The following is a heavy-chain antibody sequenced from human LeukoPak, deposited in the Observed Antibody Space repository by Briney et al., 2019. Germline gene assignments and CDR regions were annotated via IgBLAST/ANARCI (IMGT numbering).Heavy chain of an antibody. V-gene: IGHV4-39*01. D-gene: IGHD6-13*01. CDR2: IYYSGST. J-gene: IGHJ4*02. Sequence: PSETLSLTCTVSGGSISSSDYYWGWIRQPPGKGLEWIGRIYYSGSTYYNLSLKSRVTISVDTSKNQLSLELSSVTAADTAVYYWARRIAAAHFDYWGQGTLVTVSS. CDR1: GGSISSSDYY. CDR3: ARRIAAAHFDY.